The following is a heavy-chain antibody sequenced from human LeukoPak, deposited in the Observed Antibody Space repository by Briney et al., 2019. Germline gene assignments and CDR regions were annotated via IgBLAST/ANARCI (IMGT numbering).Heavy chain of an antibody. Sequence: SETLSLTCAVYGGSFSGYYWSWIRQPPGKGLEWIGEINHSGSTNYNPSLKSRVTISVDTSKDQFSLKLSSVTAAVTAVYYCARGFELGIIRYYYYYLDVWGKGTTVTVSS. D-gene: IGHD7-27*01. V-gene: IGHV4-34*01. J-gene: IGHJ6*03. CDR2: INHSGST. CDR3: ARGFELGIIRYYYYYLDV. CDR1: GGSFSGYY.